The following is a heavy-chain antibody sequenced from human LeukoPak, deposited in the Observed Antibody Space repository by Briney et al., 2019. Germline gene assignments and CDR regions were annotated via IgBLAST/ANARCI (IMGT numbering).Heavy chain of an antibody. CDR2: VIPSGAST. D-gene: IGHD1-26*01. CDR1: GFTFTTYG. Sequence: GGSLRLSCAASGFTFTTYGMNWVRQAPGRGLEWVSGVIPSGASTYYADSVKGRFTISRDNSKNTLYLLMNSLRAEDTAVYYCANDLRWGSFDIRGQGTLVTVSS. V-gene: IGHV3-23*01. J-gene: IGHJ3*02. CDR3: ANDLRWGSFDI.